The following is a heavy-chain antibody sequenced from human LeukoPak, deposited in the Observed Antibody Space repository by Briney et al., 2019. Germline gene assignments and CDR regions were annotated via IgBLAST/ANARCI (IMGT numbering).Heavy chain of an antibody. CDR1: GGSMSSYF. CDR2: IYTSGTT. CDR3: ARGASSSSAIGYYYYYMDV. Sequence: PSETLSLTCTVSGGSMSSYFWSWIRQPAGKGLEWIGRIYTSGTTNYNPSLKSRVTISVDTSKNQFSLKLSSVTAADTAVYYCARGASSSSAIGYYYYYMDVWGKGTTVTVSS. D-gene: IGHD6-6*01. J-gene: IGHJ6*03. V-gene: IGHV4-4*07.